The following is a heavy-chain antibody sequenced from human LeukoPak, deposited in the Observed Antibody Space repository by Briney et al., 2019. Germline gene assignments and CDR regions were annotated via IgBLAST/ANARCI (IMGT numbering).Heavy chain of an antibody. J-gene: IGHJ4*02. Sequence: SETLSLTCAVHGGSFSGYYWSWIRQPPGKGLEWIGEINHSGSTNYNPSLKSRVTISVDTSKNQFSLKLSSVTAADTAVYYCARASVSGIIDYWGQGTLVTVSS. CDR1: GGSFSGYY. CDR3: ARASVSGIIDY. V-gene: IGHV4-34*01. D-gene: IGHD3-10*01. CDR2: INHSGST.